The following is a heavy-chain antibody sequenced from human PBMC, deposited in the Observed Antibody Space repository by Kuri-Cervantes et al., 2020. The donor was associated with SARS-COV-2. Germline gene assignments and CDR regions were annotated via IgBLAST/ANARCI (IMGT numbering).Heavy chain of an antibody. Sequence: SETLSLTCAVYGGSFNGYYWSWIRQPPGKGLEWIGEINHSGSTNYNPSLKSRVTISVDTSKNQFSLKLSSVTAADTAVYYCARDPRYLARGGGFDYWGQGTLVTVSS. CDR2: INHSGST. CDR1: GGSFNGYY. CDR3: ARDPRYLARGGGFDY. V-gene: IGHV4-34*01. J-gene: IGHJ4*02. D-gene: IGHD1-14*01.